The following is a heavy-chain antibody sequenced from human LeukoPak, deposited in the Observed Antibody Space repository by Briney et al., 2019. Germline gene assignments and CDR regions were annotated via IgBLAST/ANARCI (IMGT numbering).Heavy chain of an antibody. CDR1: GGTFSSYA. CDR3: ARDRDYCSGGSYYPDAFDI. J-gene: IGHJ3*02. CDR2: IIPIFGTA. V-gene: IGHV1-69*01. D-gene: IGHD2-15*01. Sequence: SVKVSCTASGGTFSSYAISWVRQAPGQGLEWMGGIIPIFGTANYAQKFQGRVTITADESTSTAYMELSSLRSEDTAVYYCARDRDYCSGGSYYPDAFDIWGQGTMVTVSS.